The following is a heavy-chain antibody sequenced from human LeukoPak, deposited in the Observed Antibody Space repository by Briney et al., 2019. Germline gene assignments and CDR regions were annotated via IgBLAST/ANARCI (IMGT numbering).Heavy chain of an antibody. CDR2: ISYDGNKK. CDR1: GFTFSNYG. D-gene: IGHD2-15*01. J-gene: IGHJ4*02. Sequence: GGSLRLSCAAPGFTFSNYGIHWVRQAPGKGLEWVAVISYDGNKKYYADSVKGRFTISRDNSKNTLFLQMNSLRAEDTAVYYCAKGVDYCSGGSCPADYWGPGTLVTVSS. V-gene: IGHV3-30*18. CDR3: AKGVDYCSGGSCPADY.